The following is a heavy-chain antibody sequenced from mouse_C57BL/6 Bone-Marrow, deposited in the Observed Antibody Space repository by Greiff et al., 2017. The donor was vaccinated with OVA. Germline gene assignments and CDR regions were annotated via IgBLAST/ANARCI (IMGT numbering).Heavy chain of an antibody. V-gene: IGHV3-6*01. D-gene: IGHD3-2*02. J-gene: IGHJ3*01. CDR2: ISYDGSN. Sequence: ESGPGLVKPSQSLSLTCSVTGYSITSGYYWNWIRQLPGNKLEWMGYISYDGSNNYNPSLKNRISITRDTSKNQFFLKLNSVTTEDTATYYCARGQLRPGFAYWGQGTLVTVSA. CDR3: ARGQLRPGFAY. CDR1: GYSITSGYY.